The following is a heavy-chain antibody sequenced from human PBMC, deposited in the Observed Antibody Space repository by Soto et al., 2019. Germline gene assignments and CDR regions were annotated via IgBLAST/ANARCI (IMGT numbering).Heavy chain of an antibody. CDR1: GISISGSG. V-gene: IGHV3-73*01. J-gene: IGHJ3*02. Sequence: EVQLVESGGGLVQPGGTLRLSCAASGISISGSGIHWVRQASGKGLEWVARIRDRTNGYATGYAASVQGRFSISRADSTNTAFLQMNSLHPEDTAVYYCTRVKAPGDRAFDISGQGTMVTVSS. CDR3: TRVKAPGDRAFDI. CDR2: IRDRTNGYAT.